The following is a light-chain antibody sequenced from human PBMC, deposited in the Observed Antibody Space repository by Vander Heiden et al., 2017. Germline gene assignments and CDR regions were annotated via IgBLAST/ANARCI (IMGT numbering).Light chain of an antibody. Sequence: SQMTESPSSLSASVGDRVTITCRASHDVSDFLACFQQRPGKAPKPLIHSAATLQSGVPARFSGSGSGTEFTLTISSLQPDDFATYYCQQYIDFPYTFGQGTKLEIK. J-gene: IGKJ2*01. CDR1: HDVSDF. CDR2: SAA. V-gene: IGKV1-16*01. CDR3: QQYIDFPYT.